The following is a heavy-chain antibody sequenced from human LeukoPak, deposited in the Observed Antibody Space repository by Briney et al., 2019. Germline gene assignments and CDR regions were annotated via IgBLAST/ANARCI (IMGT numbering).Heavy chain of an antibody. V-gene: IGHV3-20*04. CDR3: ARADTAMEDYYYYYYMDV. CDR1: GFTFDDYG. Sequence: GGSLRLSCAASGFTFDDYGMSWVRQAPGKGLEWVSGINWNGGSTGYADSVKGRFTISRDNAKNSLYLQMNSLRAEDTALYYCARADTAMEDYYYYYYMDVWGKGTTVTVSS. J-gene: IGHJ6*03. CDR2: INWNGGST. D-gene: IGHD5-18*01.